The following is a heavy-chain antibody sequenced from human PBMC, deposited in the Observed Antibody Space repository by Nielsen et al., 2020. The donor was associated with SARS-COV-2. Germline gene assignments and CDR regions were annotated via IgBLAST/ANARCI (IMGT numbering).Heavy chain of an antibody. J-gene: IGHJ5*02. CDR3: AREPIAADH. D-gene: IGHD6-13*01. CDR1: GFTFSNFW. V-gene: IGHV3-7*03. CDR2: IKHDGSEM. Sequence: LKISCAASGFTFSNFWMSWVRQAPGKGLEWVANIKHDGSEMYYVDSVKGRFIISRDSANSSLYLQMNSLRVEDTALYYCAREPIAADHWGQGTLVTVSS.